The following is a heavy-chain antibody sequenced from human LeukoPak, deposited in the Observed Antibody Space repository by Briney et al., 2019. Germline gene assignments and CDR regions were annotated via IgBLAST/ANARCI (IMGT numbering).Heavy chain of an antibody. CDR3: AKDRGSSSWYYHNWFDP. Sequence: GGSLRLSCAASGFTFSSYAVSWVRQAPGKGLEWVSAISGSGGSTYYADSVKGRFTISRDNSKNTLYLQMNSLRAEDTAVYYCAKDRGSSSWYYHNWFDPWGQGTLVTVSS. CDR2: ISGSGGST. V-gene: IGHV3-23*01. D-gene: IGHD6-13*01. CDR1: GFTFSSYA. J-gene: IGHJ5*02.